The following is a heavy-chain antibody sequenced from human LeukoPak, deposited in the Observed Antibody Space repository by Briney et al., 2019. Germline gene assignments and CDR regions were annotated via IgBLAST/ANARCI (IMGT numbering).Heavy chain of an antibody. V-gene: IGHV3-23*01. J-gene: IGHJ4*02. CDR3: AKAPSGRGDEFDY. D-gene: IGHD2-15*01. CDR2: ISGSGGST. Sequence: PGGSLRLSCAASGFTFSSYAMSWVRQAPGKGVEWVSAISGSGGSTYYADSVKGRFTISRDNSKNTLYLQMNSLRAEDTAVYYCAKAPSGRGDEFDYWGQGTLVTVSS. CDR1: GFTFSSYA.